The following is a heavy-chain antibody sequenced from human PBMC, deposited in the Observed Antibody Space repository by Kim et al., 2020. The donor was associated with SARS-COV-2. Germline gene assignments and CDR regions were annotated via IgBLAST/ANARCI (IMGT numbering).Heavy chain of an antibody. Sequence: SETLSLTCTVSGGSISSSSYYWGWIRQPPGKGLEWIGSIYYSGSTYYNPSLKSRVTISVDTSKNQFSLKLSSVTAADTAVYYCARDRRQVVYFDYWGQGTLVTVSS. CDR3: ARDRRQVVYFDY. CDR2: IYYSGST. CDR1: GGSISSSSYY. V-gene: IGHV4-39*07. D-gene: IGHD2-15*01. J-gene: IGHJ4*02.